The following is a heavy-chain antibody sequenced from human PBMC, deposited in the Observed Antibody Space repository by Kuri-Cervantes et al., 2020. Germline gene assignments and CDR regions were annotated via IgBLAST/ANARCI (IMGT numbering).Heavy chain of an antibody. Sequence: SLRLSCAASGFTSDAYAMHWVRQAPGKGLEWVSGISWNSGSIGYADSVKGRFTISRDNAKNSLYRQMNSLRAEDTAVYYCARDHYSAGWYDIGAFDIWGQGTMVTVSS. CDR3: ARDHYSAGWYDIGAFDI. V-gene: IGHV3-9*02. D-gene: IGHD6-19*01. CDR2: ISWNSGSI. CDR1: GFTSDAYA. J-gene: IGHJ3*02.